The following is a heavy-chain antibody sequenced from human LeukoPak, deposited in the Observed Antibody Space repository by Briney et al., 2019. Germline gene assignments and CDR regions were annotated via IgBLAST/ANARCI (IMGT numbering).Heavy chain of an antibody. J-gene: IGHJ1*01. CDR2: ISYDGSNK. D-gene: IGHD3-10*01. V-gene: IGHV3-30*04. CDR3: ARDPNYVLLWFGELRD. CDR1: GFTFSSYA. Sequence: GGSLRLSCAASGFTFSSYAMHRVRQAPGKGLEWVAVISYDGSNKYYADSVKGRFTISRDNSKNTLYLQMNSLRAEDTAVYYCARDPNYVLLWFGELRDWGQGTLVTVSS.